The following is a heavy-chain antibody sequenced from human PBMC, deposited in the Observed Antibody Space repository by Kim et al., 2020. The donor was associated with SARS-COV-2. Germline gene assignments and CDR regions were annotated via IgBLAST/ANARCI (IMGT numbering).Heavy chain of an antibody. D-gene: IGHD5-18*01. Sequence: LKSRVTISVDTSKNQFSLKLSSVTAADTAVYYCARAGYSYGYGQYRTFDYWGQGTLVTVSS. CDR3: ARAGYSYGYGQYRTFDY. V-gene: IGHV4-59*01. J-gene: IGHJ4*02.